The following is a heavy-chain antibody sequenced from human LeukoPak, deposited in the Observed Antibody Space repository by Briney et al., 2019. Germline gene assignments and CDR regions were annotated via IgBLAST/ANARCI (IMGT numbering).Heavy chain of an antibody. Sequence: GGSLRLSCEASGFTFSSYSMNWVRQAPGKGLEWVSSISSSSSFIDYADSLKGRFSISRDNDKNSLYLQMHSLRVEDTAVYYCARDLSSSWPPVYYYYGMDVWGQGTTVTVSS. V-gene: IGHV3-21*01. CDR3: ARDLSSSWPPVYYYYGMDV. CDR1: GFTFSSYS. J-gene: IGHJ6*02. D-gene: IGHD6-13*01. CDR2: ISSSSSFI.